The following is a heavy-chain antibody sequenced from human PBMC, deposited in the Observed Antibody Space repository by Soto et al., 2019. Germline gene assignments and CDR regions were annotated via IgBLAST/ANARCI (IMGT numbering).Heavy chain of an antibody. J-gene: IGHJ4*02. D-gene: IGHD3-3*01. CDR2: ISSSSSTI. Sequence: GGSLRLSCAASGFTFSSYSMNWVRQAPGKGLEWVSYISSSSSTIYYADSVKGRFTISRDNAKSSLYLQMNSLRDEDTAVYYCARVDRRDGFWSGKNGYYFDYWGQGTLVTVSS. V-gene: IGHV3-48*02. CDR3: ARVDRRDGFWSGKNGYYFDY. CDR1: GFTFSSYS.